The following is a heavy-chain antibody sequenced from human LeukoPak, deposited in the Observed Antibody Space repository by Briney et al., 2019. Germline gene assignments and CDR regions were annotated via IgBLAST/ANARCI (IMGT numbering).Heavy chain of an antibody. V-gene: IGHV3-74*01. CDR3: AIDGSARPEYY. J-gene: IGHJ4*02. D-gene: IGHD6-6*01. CDR1: GFTFSSYW. Sequence: GSLRLSCAASGFTFSSYWMHWVRQAPGKGLVWVSHINTDGSTTTYADSVKGRFTISRDTSKNTVSLHMNTLRAEDTALCYCAIDGSARPEYYWGQGTRVTVSS. CDR2: INTDGSTT.